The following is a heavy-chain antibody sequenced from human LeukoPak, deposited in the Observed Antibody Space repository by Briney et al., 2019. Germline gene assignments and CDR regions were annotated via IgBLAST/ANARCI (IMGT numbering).Heavy chain of an antibody. V-gene: IGHV3-7*01. CDR2: IKQDGSEK. J-gene: IGHJ6*04. Sequence: GGSLRLSCAASGFTFSNYGMNWVRQAPGKGLEWVANIKQDGSEKYYVDSVKGRFTISRDNAKNSLYLQMNSLRAEDTAVYYCARDLIVDVWGKGTTVTVSS. CDR1: GFTFSNYG. CDR3: ARDLIVDV.